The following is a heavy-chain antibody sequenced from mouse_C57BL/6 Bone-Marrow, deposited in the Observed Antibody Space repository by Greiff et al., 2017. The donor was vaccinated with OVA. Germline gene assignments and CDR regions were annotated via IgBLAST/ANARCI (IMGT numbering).Heavy chain of an antibody. CDR2: INPGSGGT. CDR3: ARDGNYLYAMDD. V-gene: IGHV1-54*01. J-gene: IGHJ4*01. D-gene: IGHD2-1*01. CDR1: GYAFTNYL. Sequence: QVQLQQSGAELVRPGTSVKVSCKASGYAFTNYLIEWVKQRPGQGLEWIGVINPGSGGTNYNEKFKGKATLTADKSSSTAYMQLSSLTSEDSAVYVCARDGNYLYAMDDWGQGTSVTVSS.